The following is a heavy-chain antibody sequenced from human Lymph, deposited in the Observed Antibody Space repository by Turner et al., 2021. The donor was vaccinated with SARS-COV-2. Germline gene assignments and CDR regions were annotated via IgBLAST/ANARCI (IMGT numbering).Heavy chain of an antibody. CDR3: ARDIPTTADYFDY. Sequence: EVQLVESGGGLVKPGGSLRLSFAASGFTFSTYRLNWVRTAPGKGLEWISSISSSSSYIFYADSVKCRVTISRDDANNSLYLKMNSLRAEDTAVYYCARDIPTTADYFDYWGQGTLVTVSS. D-gene: IGHD4-17*01. CDR1: GFTFSTYR. J-gene: IGHJ4*02. V-gene: IGHV3-21*01. CDR2: ISSSSSYI.